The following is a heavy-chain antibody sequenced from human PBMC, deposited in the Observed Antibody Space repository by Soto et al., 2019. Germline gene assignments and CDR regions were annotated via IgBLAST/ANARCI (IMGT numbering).Heavy chain of an antibody. CDR2: IWYDGSNE. Sequence: GGSLRLSCAASGFTFSSYGMHWVRQAPGKGLEWVSVIWYDGSNEYYAESVKGRFTISRENSKNTLYLQMNSLRAEDTAVYYCARDSHVGSGWQLTADYGGQGTLVTVSS. V-gene: IGHV3-33*01. CDR3: ARDSHVGSGWQLTADY. D-gene: IGHD6-19*01. CDR1: GFTFSSYG. J-gene: IGHJ4*02.